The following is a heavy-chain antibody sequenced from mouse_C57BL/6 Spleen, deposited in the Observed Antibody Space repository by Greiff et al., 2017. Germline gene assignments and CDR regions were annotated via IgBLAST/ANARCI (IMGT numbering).Heavy chain of an antibody. Sequence: QVQLQQSGAELVRPGTSVKVSCKASGYAFTNYLIEWVKQRPGQGLEWIGEINPGSGGTNYNEKFQGKATLTADKSSSTAYMQLSSLTSDDSAVDFGARSEHIYDGYWCAYWGQGTLVTVSA. J-gene: IGHJ3*01. CDR1: GYAFTNYL. D-gene: IGHD2-3*01. CDR2: INPGSGGT. V-gene: IGHV1-54*01. CDR3: ARSEHIYDGYWCAY.